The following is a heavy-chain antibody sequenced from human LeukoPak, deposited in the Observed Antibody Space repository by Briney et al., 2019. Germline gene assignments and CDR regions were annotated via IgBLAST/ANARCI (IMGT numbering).Heavy chain of an antibody. V-gene: IGHV3-11*01. J-gene: IGHJ4*02. CDR3: ARVAWAYGSTSHDFDY. CDR1: GFTFSDYY. CDR2: ISSSGSTI. Sequence: GGSLRLSCAASGFTFSDYYMSWIRQAPGKGLEWVSYISSSGSTIYYADSVKGRFTISRGNAKNSLYLQMNSLRAEDTAVYYCARVAWAYGSTSHDFDYWGQGTLVTVSS. D-gene: IGHD2-2*01.